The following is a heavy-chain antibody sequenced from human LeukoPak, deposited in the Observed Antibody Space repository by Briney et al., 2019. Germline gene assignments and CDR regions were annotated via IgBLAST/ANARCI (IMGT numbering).Heavy chain of an antibody. J-gene: IGHJ5*02. CDR2: INHSGST. Sequence: SETLSLTCAVYGGSFSGYYRSWIRQPPGKGLEWIGEINHSGSTNYNPSLKSRVTISVDTSKNQFSLKLSSVTAADTAVYYCARAPSWYPYNWFDPWGQGTLVTVSS. CDR1: GGSFSGYY. CDR3: ARAPSWYPYNWFDP. V-gene: IGHV4-34*01. D-gene: IGHD6-13*01.